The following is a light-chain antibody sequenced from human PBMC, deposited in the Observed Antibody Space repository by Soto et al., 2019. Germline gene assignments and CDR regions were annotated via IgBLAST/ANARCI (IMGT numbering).Light chain of an antibody. V-gene: IGKV3-11*01. Sequence: EIVLTQSPATLSLSPGERATLSCRASQSVNSYLAWYQQKLGQAPRLLIYDASDRATGIPARFSGSGYGTDFTLTISSLEPEDTAFYYCQHRSFGLTFGPGTEVDLK. CDR3: QHRSFGLT. CDR1: QSVNSY. CDR2: DAS. J-gene: IGKJ3*01.